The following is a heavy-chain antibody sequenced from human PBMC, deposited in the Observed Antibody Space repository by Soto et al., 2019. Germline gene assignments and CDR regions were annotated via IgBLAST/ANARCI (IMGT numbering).Heavy chain of an antibody. V-gene: IGHV4-4*07. CDR3: ARESGDNWDYEAY. Sequence: QVQLQESGPGLVKPLETLSLTCTVSGGAITSYRWSWSRQSAGKGLELIGRINTSGNTHYNPSLKSRVTVSIDTSRNQFFLTVNSVTAADSAVYYCARESGDNWDYEAYWGQGTPVTVSS. CDR2: INTSGNT. CDR1: GGAITSYR. D-gene: IGHD1-7*01. J-gene: IGHJ4*02.